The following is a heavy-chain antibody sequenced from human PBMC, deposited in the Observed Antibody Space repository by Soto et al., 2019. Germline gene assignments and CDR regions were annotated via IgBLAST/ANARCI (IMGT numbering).Heavy chain of an antibody. V-gene: IGHV3-30*18. Sequence: QVQLVESGGGVVQPGRSLRLSCAASGFTFTNYAMHWVRQAPGKGLEWVAVISYDGSNKYYADSVKGRFTISRDNSKNPLYLQMNSLRAEDTAVYYCAKPLSCSGGSCPSYYYYYGLDVWGQGTTVTVSS. J-gene: IGHJ6*02. CDR3: AKPLSCSGGSCPSYYYYYGLDV. CDR2: ISYDGSNK. CDR1: GFTFTNYA. D-gene: IGHD2-15*01.